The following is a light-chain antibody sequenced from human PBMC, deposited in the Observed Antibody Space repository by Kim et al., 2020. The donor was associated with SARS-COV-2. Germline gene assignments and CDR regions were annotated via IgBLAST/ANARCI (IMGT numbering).Light chain of an antibody. CDR2: KDN. CDR1: NMEYKY. J-gene: IGLJ2*01. V-gene: IGLV3-1*01. Sequence: SVSPGETATISCRGDNMEYKYVRWYQRRAGHAPILVLYKDNKRPSGIPERFSGSNSGNTATLTISRTQAMDEADYYCQVWDDSVGVFGAGTQLTVL. CDR3: QVWDDSVGV.